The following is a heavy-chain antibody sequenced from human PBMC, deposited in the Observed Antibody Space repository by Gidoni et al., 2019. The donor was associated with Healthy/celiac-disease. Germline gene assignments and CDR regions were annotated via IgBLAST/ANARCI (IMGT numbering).Heavy chain of an antibody. J-gene: IGHJ4*02. V-gene: IGHV3-21*01. CDR3: ARGLLVDTAMVTNY. Sequence: EVQLVESGGGLVKPGGSLRLSCAASGFTFISYSMNWVRQAPGKGLEWVSSISSSSSYIYYADSVKGRFTISRDNAKNSLYLQMNSLRAEDTAVYYCARGLLVDTAMVTNYWGQGTLVTVSS. D-gene: IGHD5-18*01. CDR1: GFTFISYS. CDR2: ISSSSSYI.